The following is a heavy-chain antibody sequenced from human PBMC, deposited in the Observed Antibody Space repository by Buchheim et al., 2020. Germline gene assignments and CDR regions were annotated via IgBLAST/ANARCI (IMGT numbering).Heavy chain of an antibody. CDR2: IDPSDSYT. CDR1: GYSFTSYW. D-gene: IGHD3-22*01. V-gene: IGHV5-10-1*03. Sequence: EVQLVQSGAEVKKPGESLRISCKGSGYSFTSYWITWVRQMPGKGLEWMGKIDPSDSYTNYSPSFQGHVTISADMSINTAYLQWSSLKASDTAMYYCARDFYSSGPIGDYYGMDFWGQGTT. CDR3: ARDFYSSGPIGDYYGMDF. J-gene: IGHJ6*02.